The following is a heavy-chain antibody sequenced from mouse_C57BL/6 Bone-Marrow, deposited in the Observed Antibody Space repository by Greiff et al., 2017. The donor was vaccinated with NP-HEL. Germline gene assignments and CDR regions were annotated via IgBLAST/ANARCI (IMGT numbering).Heavy chain of an antibody. V-gene: IGHV5-17*01. CDR3: ARHYYGSSSFDY. J-gene: IGHJ2*01. D-gene: IGHD1-1*01. Sequence: DVHLVESGGGLVKPGGSLKLSCAASGFTFSDYGMHWVRQAPEKGLEWVAYISSGSSTIYYADTVKGRFTISRDNAKNTLFLQMTSLRSEDTAMYYCARHYYGSSSFDYWGQGTTLTVSS. CDR1: GFTFSDYG. CDR2: ISSGSSTI.